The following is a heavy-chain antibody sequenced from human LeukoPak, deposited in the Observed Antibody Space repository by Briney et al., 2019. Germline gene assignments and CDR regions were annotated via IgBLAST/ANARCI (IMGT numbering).Heavy chain of an antibody. V-gene: IGHV4-59*01. CDR1: GGSISSYY. J-gene: IGHJ5*02. D-gene: IGHD2-2*01. Sequence: SETLSLTCTVSGGSISSYYWSWIRQPPGKGLEWIGYIYYSGSTNYNPSLKSRVTISVDASKNQFSLKLSSVTAADTAVYYCARMGQVPAAMTNWFDPWGQGTLVTVSS. CDR3: ARMGQVPAAMTNWFDP. CDR2: IYYSGST.